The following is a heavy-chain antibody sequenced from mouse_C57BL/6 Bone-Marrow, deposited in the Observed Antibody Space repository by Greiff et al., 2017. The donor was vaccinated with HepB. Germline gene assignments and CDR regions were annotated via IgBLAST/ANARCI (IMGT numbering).Heavy chain of an antibody. CDR3: AREILRYFAY. Sequence: VQLQQSGAELARPGASVKLSCKASGYTFTSYGISWVKQRTGQGLEWIGEIYPRSGNTYYNEKFKGKATLTADKSSSTAYMELRSLTSEDSAVYFCAREILRYFAYWGQGTLVTVSA. CDR2: IYPRSGNT. D-gene: IGHD1-1*01. V-gene: IGHV1-81*01. CDR1: GYTFTSYG. J-gene: IGHJ3*01.